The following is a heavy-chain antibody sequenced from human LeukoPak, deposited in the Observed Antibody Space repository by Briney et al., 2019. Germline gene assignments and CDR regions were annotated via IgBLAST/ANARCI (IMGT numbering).Heavy chain of an antibody. Sequence: TLSLTCAVSGGSISSGGYSWSWIRQPPGKALEWLALIFWNDDKRYSPSLKSRLTITKDTSKNQVVLTMTNMDPVDTATYYCAHSPGKMTTVTYFDYWGQGTLVTVSS. CDR1: GGSISSGGYS. V-gene: IGHV2-5*01. CDR2: IFWNDDK. D-gene: IGHD4-17*01. J-gene: IGHJ4*02. CDR3: AHSPGKMTTVTYFDY.